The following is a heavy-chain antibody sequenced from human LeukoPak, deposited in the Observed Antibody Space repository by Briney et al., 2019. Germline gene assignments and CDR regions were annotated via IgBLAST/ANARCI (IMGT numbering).Heavy chain of an antibody. D-gene: IGHD2-21*01. V-gene: IGHV4-34*01. CDR1: GGSFSGYY. Sequence: SETLSLTCAVYGGSFSGYYWSWIRQPPGKGLEWIGEINHSGSTNYNPSLKSRLTISVDTSKNQFSLKLSSVTATDTAVYYCARELAYCGGDCYLAAFDLWGQGTMVTVSS. J-gene: IGHJ3*01. CDR2: INHSGST. CDR3: ARELAYCGGDCYLAAFDL.